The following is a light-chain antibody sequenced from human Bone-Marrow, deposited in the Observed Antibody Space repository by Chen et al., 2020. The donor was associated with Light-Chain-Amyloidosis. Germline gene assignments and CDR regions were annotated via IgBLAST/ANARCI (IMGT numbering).Light chain of an antibody. Sequence: NFMLTQPHSVSESPGKTVIISCTRSSGSIATNYGQWYQQRPGSSPATVSYEEDQRPYGVPDRFSGSIDRSSTSASLTISGLKTEDEADYYCQSYQGSSQGVFGGGTKLTVL. V-gene: IGLV6-57*01. CDR3: QSYQGSSQGV. CDR2: EED. J-gene: IGLJ3*02. CDR1: SGSIATNY.